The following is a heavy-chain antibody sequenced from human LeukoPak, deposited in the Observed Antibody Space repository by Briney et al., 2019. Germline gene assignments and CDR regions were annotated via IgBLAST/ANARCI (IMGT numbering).Heavy chain of an antibody. CDR2: IRYDGSNK. D-gene: IGHD1-14*01. Sequence: GGSLRLSCAASGFTFSSYGMHWVRQAPGKGLEWVAFIRYDGSNKYYADSVKGRFTISRDNSKNTLYLQMNSLRAEDMAVYYCAKGAPDHPLKAHHLKYYYYGMDVWGQGTTVTVSS. CDR3: AKGAPDHPLKAHHLKYYYYGMDV. J-gene: IGHJ6*02. CDR1: GFTFSSYG. V-gene: IGHV3-30*02.